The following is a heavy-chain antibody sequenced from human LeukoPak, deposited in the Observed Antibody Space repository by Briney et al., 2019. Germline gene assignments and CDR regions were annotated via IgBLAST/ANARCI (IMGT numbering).Heavy chain of an antibody. J-gene: IGHJ4*02. V-gene: IGHV3-30*18. CDR1: GFTFSSSG. CDR3: AKDLGGDCYLDY. D-gene: IGHD2-21*02. Sequence: PGGSLRLSCAASGFTFSSSGMHWVRQAPGKGLEWVAVIPYDGSNKYYADSVKGRFTISRDNSKNTLYLQMNSLRPEDTAVYYCAKDLGGDCYLDYWGQGTLVTVSS. CDR2: IPYDGSNK.